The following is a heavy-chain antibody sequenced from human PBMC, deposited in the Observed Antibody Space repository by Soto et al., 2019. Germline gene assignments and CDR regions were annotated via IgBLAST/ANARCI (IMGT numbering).Heavy chain of an antibody. CDR2: IHDSGST. CDR1: GGSISSYY. CDR3: ARGLGYCSSTRCPTWFDP. V-gene: IGHV4-59*01. D-gene: IGHD2-2*01. Sequence: SETLSLTCTVSGGSISSYYWSWIRQPPGKGLEWIGYIHDSGSTNYNPSLKNRVTISVDTPTNQFSLRLSSVTAADTAVYYCARGLGYCSSTRCPTWFDPWGRGTLVTVPQ. J-gene: IGHJ5*02.